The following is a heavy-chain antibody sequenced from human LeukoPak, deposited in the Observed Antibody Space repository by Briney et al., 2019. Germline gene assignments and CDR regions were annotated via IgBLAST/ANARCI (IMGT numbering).Heavy chain of an antibody. CDR1: GGSISSYY. D-gene: IGHD3-16*01. CDR2: IYYSGST. Sequence: PSETLSLTCTVSGGSISSYYWSWIRQPPGKGLEWMGYIYYSGSTNYNPSLKRRVTISVDTSKNQFSLKLSAVTDADTAVYYCAREGEESFDYWGQGTLVTVSS. J-gene: IGHJ4*02. CDR3: AREGEESFDY. V-gene: IGHV4-59*01.